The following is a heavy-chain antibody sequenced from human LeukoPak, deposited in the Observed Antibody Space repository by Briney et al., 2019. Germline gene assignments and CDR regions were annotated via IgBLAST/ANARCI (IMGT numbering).Heavy chain of an antibody. CDR1: GFTFDSYA. V-gene: IGHV3-23*01. CDR3: AKVHGSGSYRFDF. J-gene: IGHJ4*02. CDR2: VTGTGGNT. D-gene: IGHD3-10*01. Sequence: GGSLRLSCEGSGFTFDSYAMSWVRQSPGKGLEWVSAVTGTGGNTYHADSVKDRFTISRDNSKNTVYLQMNSLRAEDAAIYYCAKVHGSGSYRFDFWGQGTLVTVSS.